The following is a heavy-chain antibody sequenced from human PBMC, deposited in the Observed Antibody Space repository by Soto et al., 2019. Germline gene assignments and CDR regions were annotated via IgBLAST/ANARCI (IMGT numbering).Heavy chain of an antibody. CDR1: GGSISTYY. V-gene: IGHV4-59*08. CDR2: IYYSGST. D-gene: IGHD2-8*01. CDR3: TRFSTLTPGGMAFDI. J-gene: IGHJ3*02. Sequence: PSETLSLTCTVSGGSISTYYWSWIRQPPGKGLEWIGYIYYSGSTNYSPSLKSRVTISVDTSKNQFSLKLSSVTAADTAVYYCTRFSTLTPGGMAFDIWGQGTVVTVS.